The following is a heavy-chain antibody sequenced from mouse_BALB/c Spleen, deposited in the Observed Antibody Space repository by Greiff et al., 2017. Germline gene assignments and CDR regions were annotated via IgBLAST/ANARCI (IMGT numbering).Heavy chain of an antibody. CDR1: GFSLTSYD. CDR2: IWTGGGT. Sequence: VKLMESGPGLVAPSQSLSITCTVSGFSLTSYDISWIRQPPGKGLEWLGVIWTGGGTNYNSAFMSRLSISKDNSKSQVFLKMNSLQTDDTAIYYCVRGGNRPYYFDYWGQGTTLTVSS. V-gene: IGHV2-9-2*01. J-gene: IGHJ2*01. CDR3: VRGGNRPYYFDY.